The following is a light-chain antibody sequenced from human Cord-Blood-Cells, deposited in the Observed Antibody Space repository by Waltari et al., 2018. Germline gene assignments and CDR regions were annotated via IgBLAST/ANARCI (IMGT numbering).Light chain of an antibody. CDR3: AAWDDSLNGPV. J-gene: IGLJ3*02. CDR2: YDD. CDR1: SSNIGNNA. Sequence: QSVLTQPPSVSEAPRQRVTISCSGSSSNIGNNAVNWCKQLPGKAPKLLIYYDDLLPSGVADRFSGTKSGTSASLAISGLQSEDEADYYCAAWDDSLNGPVFGGGTKLTVL. V-gene: IGLV1-36*01.